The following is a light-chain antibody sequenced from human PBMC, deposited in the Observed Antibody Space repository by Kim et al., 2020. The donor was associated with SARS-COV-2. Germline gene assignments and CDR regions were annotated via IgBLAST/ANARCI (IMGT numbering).Light chain of an antibody. V-gene: IGLV2-14*03. Sequence: QSALTQPASVSGSPGQSITISCTGTSSDVGGYNYVSWYQQQPVKAPKLMIYDVSNRPSGVSNRFSGSKSGNTASLNISELQAEDEADYYCSSYTSSSTLVFGGGTQLTVL. CDR2: DVS. J-gene: IGLJ2*01. CDR3: SSYTSSSTLV. CDR1: SSDVGGYNY.